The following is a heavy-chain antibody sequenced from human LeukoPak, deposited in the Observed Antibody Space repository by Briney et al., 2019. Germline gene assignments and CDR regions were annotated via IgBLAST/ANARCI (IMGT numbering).Heavy chain of an antibody. CDR1: GFTFSSYS. J-gene: IGHJ5*02. D-gene: IGHD2-15*01. V-gene: IGHV3-21*04. Sequence: SGGSLRLSCAASGFTFSSYSMNWVRQAPGKGLEGVSSISSSSYIYYADSVKGRFTISRDNAKNSLYLQMNSLRAEDTAVYYCARYCCGGSWTGFGPWGQGTLITVSS. CDR3: ARYCCGGSWTGFGP. CDR2: ISSSSYI.